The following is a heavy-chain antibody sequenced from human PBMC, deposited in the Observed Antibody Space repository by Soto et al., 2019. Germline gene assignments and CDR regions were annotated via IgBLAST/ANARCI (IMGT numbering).Heavy chain of an antibody. CDR1: GYSFTSYW. Sequence: PGESLKVSCKGSGYSFTSYWIGWVRQMPGKGLEWMGIIYPGDSDTRYSPSFQGQVTISADKSISTAYLQWSSLKASDTAMYYCAGGGVRGVITRTRDYYGMDVWGQGTTVTVSS. CDR3: AGGGVRGVITRTRDYYGMDV. CDR2: IYPGDSDT. D-gene: IGHD3-10*01. V-gene: IGHV5-51*01. J-gene: IGHJ6*02.